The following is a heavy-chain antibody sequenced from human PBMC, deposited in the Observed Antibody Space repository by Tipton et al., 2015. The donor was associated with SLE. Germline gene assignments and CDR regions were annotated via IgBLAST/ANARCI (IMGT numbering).Heavy chain of an antibody. V-gene: IGHV3-23*01. Sequence: SLRLSCAASGFTFSSFAMSWVRQAPGKGLEWVSAISGSGGSTYYADSVKGRFTISRHNSKNTLYLQMNSLRAEDTAVYYCASMRHSYGYGFDYWGQGTLVTVSS. CDR2: ISGSGGST. J-gene: IGHJ4*02. CDR1: GFTFSSFA. D-gene: IGHD5-18*01. CDR3: ASMRHSYGYGFDY.